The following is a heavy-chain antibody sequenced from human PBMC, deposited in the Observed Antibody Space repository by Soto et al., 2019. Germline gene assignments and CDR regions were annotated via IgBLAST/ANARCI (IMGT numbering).Heavy chain of an antibody. D-gene: IGHD3-3*01. CDR3: AHRILRTVFGLVTTTAIYFDF. V-gene: IGHV2-5*02. CDR1: GFSLTTSGVG. Sequence: QITLNESGPTVVKPAETLTLTCTFSGFSLTTSGVGVGWIRQSPGKAPEWLALIYWDDDKRYSASLKSRLTITKDSSKNPVVLTMASVDTADTATYYCAHRILRTVFGLVTTTAIYFDFWGQGTPVVVSS. CDR2: IYWDDDK. J-gene: IGHJ4*02.